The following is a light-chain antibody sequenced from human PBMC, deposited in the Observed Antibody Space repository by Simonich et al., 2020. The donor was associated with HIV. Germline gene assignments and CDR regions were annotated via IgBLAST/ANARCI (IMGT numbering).Light chain of an antibody. CDR1: QSVLYSSNNKNY. V-gene: IGKV4-1*01. CDR3: QQYYSTPPT. J-gene: IGKJ1*01. CDR2: WAS. Sequence: DIVMTQSPDSLAVSLGERATINSKSSQSVLYSSNNKNYLAWYQQKPGQPPKLIIYWASTRESGVPDRFSSSGSGTDLTLTISSLQAEDVAVYYCQQYYSTPPTFGQGTKVEIK.